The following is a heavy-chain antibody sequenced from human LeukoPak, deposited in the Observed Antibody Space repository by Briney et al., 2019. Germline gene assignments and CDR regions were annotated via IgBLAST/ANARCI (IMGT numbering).Heavy chain of an antibody. CDR2: IYYSGST. Sequence: SETLSLTCTVSGGSISSYYWSWIRQPPGKGLEWIGYIYYSGSTNYNPSLKSRVTISVDTSKNQFSLKLSSVTAADTAVYYCARDSGSYSNHYYYYGMDVWGQGTTVTVS. D-gene: IGHD1-26*01. CDR3: ARDSGSYSNHYYYYGMDV. CDR1: GGSISSYY. V-gene: IGHV4-59*01. J-gene: IGHJ6*02.